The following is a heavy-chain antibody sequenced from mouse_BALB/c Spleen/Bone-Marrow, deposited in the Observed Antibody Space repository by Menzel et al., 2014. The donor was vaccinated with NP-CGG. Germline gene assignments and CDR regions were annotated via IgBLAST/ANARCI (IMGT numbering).Heavy chain of an antibody. CDR3: ARFPIYYGNYGAMDY. V-gene: IGHV1S41*01. J-gene: IGHJ4*01. CDR2: IAPGSGST. CDR1: GYTFTSYW. D-gene: IGHD2-1*01. Sequence: DLVKPGASVKLSCKASGYTFTSYWINWIKQRPGQGLEWIGCIAPGSGSTYYNEMFKGKATLTVDTSSSTAYIHLSSLSSEDSAVYFCARFPIYYGNYGAMDYWGQGTSVTVSS.